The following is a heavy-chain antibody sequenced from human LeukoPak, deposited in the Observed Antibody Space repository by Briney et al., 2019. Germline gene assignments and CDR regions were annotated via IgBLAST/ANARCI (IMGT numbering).Heavy chain of an antibody. CDR2: ISGSGGST. D-gene: IGHD3-9*01. J-gene: IGHJ4*02. CDR1: GFTFSSYG. Sequence: GGTLRLSCAASGFTFSSYGMSWVRQAPGKGLEWVSAISGSGGSTYYADSVKGRFTISRDNSKNTLYLQMNSLRAEDTAVYYCAKGEFYDILTGYLDYWGQGTLVTVSS. CDR3: AKGEFYDILTGYLDY. V-gene: IGHV3-23*01.